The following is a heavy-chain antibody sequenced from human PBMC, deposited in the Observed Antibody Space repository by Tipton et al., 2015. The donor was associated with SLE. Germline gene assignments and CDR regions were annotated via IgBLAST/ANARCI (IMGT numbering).Heavy chain of an antibody. Sequence: QVQLVQSGAEVKKPGASVKVSCKSSGYTFTSYGITWLRQAPGQGLEWMGWISAYNGNTKNAQKLQGRVAMTTDTSTSTAYMELRSLRSDDTAVYYCARNPDSSGYYFLDYWGQGPLVTVSS. CDR3: ARNPDSSGYYFLDY. D-gene: IGHD3-22*01. V-gene: IGHV1-18*01. J-gene: IGHJ4*02. CDR2: ISAYNGNT. CDR1: GYTFTSYG.